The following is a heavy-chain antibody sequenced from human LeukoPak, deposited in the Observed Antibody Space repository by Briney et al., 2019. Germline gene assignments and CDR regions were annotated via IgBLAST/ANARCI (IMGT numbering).Heavy chain of an antibody. D-gene: IGHD3-3*01. CDR3: AKDHALEWLFYFDY. CDR2: ISGSGGST. V-gene: IGHV3-23*01. CDR1: GFTFSSYA. Sequence: GGSLRLSCAASGFTFSSYAMSWVRQAPGKGLEWVSAISGSGGSTYYADSVKGRFTISRDNSKNTLYLQMNSLRAEDAAVYYCAKDHALEWLFYFDYWGQGTLVTVSS. J-gene: IGHJ4*02.